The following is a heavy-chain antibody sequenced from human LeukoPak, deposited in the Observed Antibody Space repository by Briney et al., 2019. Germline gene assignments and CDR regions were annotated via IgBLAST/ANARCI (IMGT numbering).Heavy chain of an antibody. D-gene: IGHD6-19*01. V-gene: IGHV4-59*01. CDR2: IYYSGST. Sequence: SSETLSLTCTVSGGSISSYYWSWIRQPPGKGLEWIGYIYYSGSTNYNPSLKSRVTISVDTSKNQFSLKLSSVTAADTAVYYCARASYSNGPPGYWGQGTLVTVSS. CDR1: GGSISSYY. CDR3: ARASYSNGPPGY. J-gene: IGHJ4*02.